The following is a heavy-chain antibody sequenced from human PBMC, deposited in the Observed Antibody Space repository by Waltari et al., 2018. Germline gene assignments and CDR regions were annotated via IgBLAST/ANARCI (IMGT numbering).Heavy chain of an antibody. V-gene: IGHV5-51*01. CDR2: IYPGDSDT. J-gene: IGHJ3*02. CDR3: ARLTPYDFWSGSNDAFDI. Sequence: EVQLVQSGAEVKKPGESLKISCKGSGYSFTSYWIGWVRQMPGKGLEWMGIIYPGDSDTRYSPSFQGQVTISADKAISTAYLQWSSLEASDTAMYYCARLTPYDFWSGSNDAFDIWGQGTMVTVSS. D-gene: IGHD3-3*01. CDR1: GYSFTSYW.